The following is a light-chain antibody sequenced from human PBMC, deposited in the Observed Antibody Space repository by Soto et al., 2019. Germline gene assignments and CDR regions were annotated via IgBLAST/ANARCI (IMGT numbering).Light chain of an antibody. CDR1: HDIRSY. CDR3: QNRDRYPFT. V-gene: IGKV1-9*01. J-gene: IGKJ4*02. CDR2: GAS. Sequence: DIQLTQSPSFLSASVGDRITITSRASHDIRSYLAWYQQKPAKAPKLLIYGASTLQSGVPSRFSGSGSGTEFTLTISILQPEDFASYYCQNRDRYPFTFGGGTKVEI.